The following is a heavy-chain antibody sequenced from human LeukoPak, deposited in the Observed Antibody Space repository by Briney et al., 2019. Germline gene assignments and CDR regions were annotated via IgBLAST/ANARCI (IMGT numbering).Heavy chain of an antibody. J-gene: IGHJ6*02. D-gene: IGHD3-3*01. CDR2: ISYDGSNK. V-gene: IGHV3-30*18. Sequence: PGRSLRLSCAASGFTFSSYGMHWVRQAPGKGLEWVAVISYDGSNKYYADSVKGRFTISRDNSKNTLYLHMNSLRAEDTAVYYCAKDMGGGSRTYYDFWSFYYYGMDVWGQGITVTVSS. CDR1: GFTFSSYG. CDR3: AKDMGGGSRTYYDFWSFYYYGMDV.